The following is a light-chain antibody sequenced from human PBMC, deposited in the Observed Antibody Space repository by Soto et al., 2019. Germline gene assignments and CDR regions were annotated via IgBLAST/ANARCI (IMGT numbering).Light chain of an antibody. V-gene: IGKV3-20*01. Sequence: DIVLTQSRVTLSLSPGEKATLSCRASQRVSASYLAWYQQKPGQAPRLLIYGASTRATGFPDRFSGSGSGTDFTLTINRLEPEDFAVYYCQKYDESATFGQGTNVDIK. CDR2: GAS. CDR1: QRVSASY. J-gene: IGKJ2*01. CDR3: QKYDESAT.